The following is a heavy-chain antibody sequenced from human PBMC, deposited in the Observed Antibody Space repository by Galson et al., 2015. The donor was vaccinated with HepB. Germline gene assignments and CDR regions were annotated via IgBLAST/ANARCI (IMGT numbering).Heavy chain of an antibody. CDR1: GFTFSSYA. V-gene: IGHV3-30-3*01. J-gene: IGHJ4*02. D-gene: IGHD6-13*01. CDR2: ISYDGSNK. CDR3: ARPPQLAHNPYFDY. Sequence: SLRLSCAASGFTFSSYAMHWVRQAPGKGLEWVAVISYDGSNKYYADSVKGRFTISRDNSKNTLYLQMNSLRAEDTAVYYCARPPQLAHNPYFDYWGQGTLVTVSS.